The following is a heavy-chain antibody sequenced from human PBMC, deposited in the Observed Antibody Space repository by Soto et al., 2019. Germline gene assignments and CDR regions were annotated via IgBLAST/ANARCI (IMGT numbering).Heavy chain of an antibody. D-gene: IGHD3-3*01. CDR1: GYTFTSYY. Sequence: ASVKVSCKASGYTFTSYYMHWVRQAPGQGLEWMGIINPSGGSTSYAQKFQGRVTISVDKSKNQFSLKLSSVTAADTAVYYCARGITIFGVVGYIYYYGMDVWGQGTTVTVSS. V-gene: IGHV1-46*01. J-gene: IGHJ6*02. CDR2: INPSGGST. CDR3: ARGITIFGVVGYIYYYGMDV.